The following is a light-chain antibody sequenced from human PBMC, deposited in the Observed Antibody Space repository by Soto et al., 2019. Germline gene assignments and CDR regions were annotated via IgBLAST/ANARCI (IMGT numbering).Light chain of an antibody. V-gene: IGKV3-15*01. Sequence: EIVMTQSPATLSVSPGERATLSCRASQSVSSDLAWYQQKPGQAPRLLIYGASTRATGFTARFSGSGSGTEFTLTISSLQSEDFAVYYCQQYNSWPRSFGQGTKLEIK. CDR1: QSVSSD. CDR2: GAS. J-gene: IGKJ2*01. CDR3: QQYNSWPRS.